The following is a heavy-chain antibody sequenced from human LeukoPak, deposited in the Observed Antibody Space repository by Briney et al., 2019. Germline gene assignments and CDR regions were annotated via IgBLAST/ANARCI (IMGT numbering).Heavy chain of an antibody. D-gene: IGHD1-26*01. CDR1: GGSFSGYY. CDR2: INHSGST. CDR3: ARGNWWELSSDY. V-gene: IGHV4-34*01. Sequence: SETLSLTCAVYGGSFSGYYWSWIRQPPGKGLEWIGEINHSGSTNYNPSLKSRATISVDTSKNQFSLKLSSVTAADTAVYYCARGNWWELSSDYWGQGTLVTVSS. J-gene: IGHJ4*02.